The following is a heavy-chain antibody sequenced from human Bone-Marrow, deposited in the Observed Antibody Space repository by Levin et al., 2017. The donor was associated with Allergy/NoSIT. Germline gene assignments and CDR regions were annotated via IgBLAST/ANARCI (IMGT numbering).Heavy chain of an antibody. CDR2: IYWDDDK. CDR1: GFSLSTSGVG. V-gene: IGHV2-5*02. Sequence: SGPTLVKPTQTLTLTCTFSGFSLSTSGVGVGWIRQPPGKALEWLALIYWDDDKRYSPSLKSRLTITKDTSKNQVVLTMTNMDPVDTATYYCAHRSYCSSTSCYCRGNAFDIWGQGTMVTVSS. D-gene: IGHD2-2*01. CDR3: AHRSYCSSTSCYCRGNAFDI. J-gene: IGHJ3*02.